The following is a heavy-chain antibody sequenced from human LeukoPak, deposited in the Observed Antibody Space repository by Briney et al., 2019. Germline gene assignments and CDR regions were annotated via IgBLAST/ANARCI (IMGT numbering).Heavy chain of an antibody. CDR2: ITSSSSYI. Sequence: GGSLRLSCAASGFTFSTYNMNWVRQAPGKGLEWVSSITSSSSYIYYADSVKGRFTISRDNAKNSLYLQMSSLRAEDTAVYYCAELGITMIGGVWGKGTTVTISS. V-gene: IGHV3-21*01. J-gene: IGHJ6*04. D-gene: IGHD3-10*02. CDR1: GFTFSTYN. CDR3: AELGITMIGGV.